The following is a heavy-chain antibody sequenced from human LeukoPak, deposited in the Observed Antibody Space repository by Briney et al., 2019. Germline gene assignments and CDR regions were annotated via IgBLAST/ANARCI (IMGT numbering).Heavy chain of an antibody. CDR3: ARSSMAVAGTLDY. D-gene: IGHD6-19*01. J-gene: IGHJ4*01. CDR2: IYSGGIT. CDR1: GFVSSNY. Sequence: PGGSLRLSCTASGFVSSNYMSWVRQTPGKGLEWVSVIYSGGITYYADSVKGRFTVSRDNSKNTVYLEMNSLRAEDTAVYYCARSSMAVAGTLDYWGHGTLVTVSS. V-gene: IGHV3-66*01.